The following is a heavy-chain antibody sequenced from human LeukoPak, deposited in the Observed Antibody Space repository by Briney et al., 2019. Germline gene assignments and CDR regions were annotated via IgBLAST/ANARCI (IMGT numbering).Heavy chain of an antibody. CDR1: GFTVSSNY. Sequence: PGGSLRLSCAASGFTVSSNYMSWVRQAPGKGLEWVSVIYSGGSTYYADSVKGRFTISRDNSKNTLYLQMNSLRAEDTAVYYCAKYGSGSYSPFDYWGQGTLVTVSS. CDR2: IYSGGST. CDR3: AKYGSGSYSPFDY. D-gene: IGHD3-10*01. J-gene: IGHJ4*02. V-gene: IGHV3-66*01.